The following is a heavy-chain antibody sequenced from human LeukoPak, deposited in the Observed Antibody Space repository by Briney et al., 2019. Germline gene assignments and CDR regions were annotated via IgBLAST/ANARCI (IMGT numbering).Heavy chain of an antibody. CDR3: ARDLTTAGYYWD. D-gene: IGHD3-22*01. J-gene: IGHJ4*02. Sequence: SETLSLTCTVSGGSISSGGYFWTWIRQHPGKDLEWIGYIYNGGRTYYNPSLKNRITISLDASKNQFSLNVDSVTAADTAIYYCARDLTTAGYYWDWGQGTLVTVSS. CDR1: GGSISSGGYF. V-gene: IGHV4-31*03. CDR2: IYNGGRT.